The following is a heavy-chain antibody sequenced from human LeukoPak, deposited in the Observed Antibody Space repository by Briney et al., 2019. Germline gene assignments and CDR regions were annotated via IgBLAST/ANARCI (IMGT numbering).Heavy chain of an antibody. CDR2: IYNRGNT. CDR3: ARDLLGATGHWRYDL. CDR1: GGSMSRYS. D-gene: IGHD1-26*01. V-gene: IGHV4-4*07. J-gene: IGHJ2*01. Sequence: SETLSLNYTVSGGSMSRYSWNWIRQPAGKGLEWIGRIYNRGNTNYDPSLDSRVTIFLDTSKNQFSLTLTSVTAADTAMYYCARDLLGATGHWRYDLWGRGTLVTVSS.